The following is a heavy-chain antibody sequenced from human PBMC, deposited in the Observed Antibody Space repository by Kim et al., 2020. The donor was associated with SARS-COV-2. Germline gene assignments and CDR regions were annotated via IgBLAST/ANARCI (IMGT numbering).Heavy chain of an antibody. CDR2: ISSSSSYI. CDR3: ARDIAVAGSFDY. Sequence: GGSLRLSCAASGFTFSSYSMNWVRQAPGKGLEWVASISSSSSYIYYADSVKGRFTISRDNAKNSLYLQMNSLRAEDTAVYYCARDIAVAGSFDYWGQGTLVTVSS. V-gene: IGHV3-21*01. D-gene: IGHD6-19*01. J-gene: IGHJ4*02. CDR1: GFTFSSYS.